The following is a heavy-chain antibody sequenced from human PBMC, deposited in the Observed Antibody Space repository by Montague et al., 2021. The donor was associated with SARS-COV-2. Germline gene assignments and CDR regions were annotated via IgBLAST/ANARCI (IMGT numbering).Heavy chain of an antibody. CDR1: GGSISGYY. Sequence: SETLSLTCTVSGGSISGYYCSWIRQPPGKGLAWIGYIYHSGNTKYNPSLKSRVSITADTSKHQFSLRLSSVTAADTAVYDCAREYRIELWQTNWYFGLWGRGTLVTVSS. CDR2: IYHSGNT. D-gene: IGHD5-18*01. CDR3: AREYRIELWQTNWYFGL. J-gene: IGHJ2*01. V-gene: IGHV4-59*01.